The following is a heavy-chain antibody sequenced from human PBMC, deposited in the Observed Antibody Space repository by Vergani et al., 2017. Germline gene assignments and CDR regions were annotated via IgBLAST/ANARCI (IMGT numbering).Heavy chain of an antibody. V-gene: IGHV4-59*01. D-gene: IGHD2-2*02. CDR2: IYSSGST. Sequence: QVQLQESGPGLVKPSETLSLTCTVSGGSLLNYYWSWVRQPPGKGLEWIGYIYSSGSTTYSPSLKSRLTMSVDPSKNQFSLKLRSVPLADTAVYYCARTIGHCSNTNCYNLAYWGQGTLVTVSS. J-gene: IGHJ4*02. CDR1: GGSLLNYY. CDR3: ARTIGHCSNTNCYNLAY.